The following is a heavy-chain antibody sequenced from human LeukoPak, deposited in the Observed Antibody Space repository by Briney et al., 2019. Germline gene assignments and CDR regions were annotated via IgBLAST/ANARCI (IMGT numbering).Heavy chain of an antibody. CDR3: ARREGGSGGRFWFDP. CDR2: IYYSGST. Sequence: PSKTLSLTCTVSGGSISSYYWSWIRQPPGKGLEWIGYIYYSGSTNYNPSLKSRVTISVDTSKNQFSLKLSSVTAADTAVYYCARREGGSGGRFWFDPWGQGTQVTVSS. J-gene: IGHJ5*02. V-gene: IGHV4-59*08. D-gene: IGHD3-10*01. CDR1: GGSISSYY.